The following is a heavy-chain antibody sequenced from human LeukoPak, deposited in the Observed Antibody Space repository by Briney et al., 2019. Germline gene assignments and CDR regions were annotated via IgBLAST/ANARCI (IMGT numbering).Heavy chain of an antibody. J-gene: IGHJ5*02. D-gene: IGHD3-22*01. CDR2: ISAYNGNT. Sequence: ASVKVSCKASGGTFSSYGISWVRQAPGQGLEWMGWISAYNGNTNYAQKLQGRVTMTTDTSTSTAYMELRSLRSDDTAVYYCARAVGITMTRGWFDPWGQGTLVTVSS. CDR3: ARAVGITMTRGWFDP. V-gene: IGHV1-18*01. CDR1: GGTFSSYG.